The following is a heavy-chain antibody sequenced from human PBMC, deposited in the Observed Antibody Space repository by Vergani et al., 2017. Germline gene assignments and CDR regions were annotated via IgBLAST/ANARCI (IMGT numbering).Heavy chain of an antibody. CDR2: ISTYTSNA. CDR3: ARDCEHNSGCSLY. CDR1: GYTFTNYA. Sequence: QVQLVQSGSEVKKPGASVKVSCRASGYTFTNYALNWVRQAPGQGLEWMGWISTYTSNANYAQKFQGRVTMTTDTSTSTAYMELRSLRSDDTAVYYCARDCEHNSGCSLYWGQGTLVTVSS. V-gene: IGHV1-18*01. D-gene: IGHD6-19*01. J-gene: IGHJ4*02.